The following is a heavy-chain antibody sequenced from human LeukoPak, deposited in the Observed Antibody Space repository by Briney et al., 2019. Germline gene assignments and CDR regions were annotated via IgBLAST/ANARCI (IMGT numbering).Heavy chain of an antibody. V-gene: IGHV1-18*01. J-gene: IGHJ3*02. Sequence: ASVKVSCKASGYTFSSYVISWVRQAPGQGLEWMGWINAYNGNTKCVQKVQGRVTMTTDTSTSTAYMEVRSLRSDDTAVYSCARRASLEIWGQGTMVTVSS. CDR3: ARRASLEI. D-gene: IGHD3-16*02. CDR2: INAYNGNT. CDR1: GYTFSSYV.